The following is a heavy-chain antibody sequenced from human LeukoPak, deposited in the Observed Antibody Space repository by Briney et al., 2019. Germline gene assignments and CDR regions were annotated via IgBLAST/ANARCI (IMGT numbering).Heavy chain of an antibody. Sequence: ASVKVSCKASRYTFTGYYMHWVRQAPGQGLEWMGWINPNSGGTNYAQKFQGRVTMTRDTSISTAYMELSRLRSDDTAVYYCAREAYYDFWSGPYYYYYMDVWGKGTTVTVSS. CDR3: AREAYYDFWSGPYYYYYMDV. CDR2: INPNSGGT. V-gene: IGHV1-2*02. D-gene: IGHD3-3*01. J-gene: IGHJ6*03. CDR1: RYTFTGYY.